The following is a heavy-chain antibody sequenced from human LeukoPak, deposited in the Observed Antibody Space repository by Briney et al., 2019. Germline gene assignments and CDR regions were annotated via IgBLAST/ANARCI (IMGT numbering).Heavy chain of an antibody. CDR2: ISYDGSNK. Sequence: GGSLRLSCAASGFTFSSYAMHWVRQAPGKGLEWVAVISYDGSNKYYADSVKGRFTISRDNSKNTLYLQMNSLGPEDTAVYYCAKDRKGNLDAFDIWGQGTMVTVSS. V-gene: IGHV3-30-3*01. J-gene: IGHJ3*02. D-gene: IGHD1-14*01. CDR3: AKDRKGNLDAFDI. CDR1: GFTFSSYA.